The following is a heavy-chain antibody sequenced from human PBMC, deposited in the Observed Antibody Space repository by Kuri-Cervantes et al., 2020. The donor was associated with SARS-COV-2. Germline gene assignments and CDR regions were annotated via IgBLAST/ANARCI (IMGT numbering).Heavy chain of an antibody. V-gene: IGHV4-38-2*01. CDR2: IYHSGST. Sequence: ESLKISCAVSGYSISSGYYWGWIRQPPGKGLEWIGSIYHSGSTYYNPSLKSRVTISVDTSKNQFSLKLSSVTAADTAVYYCARYLYGSGSYYNSYYLDYWGQGTLVTVSS. CDR1: GYSISSGYY. J-gene: IGHJ4*02. D-gene: IGHD3-10*01. CDR3: ARYLYGSGSYYNSYYLDY.